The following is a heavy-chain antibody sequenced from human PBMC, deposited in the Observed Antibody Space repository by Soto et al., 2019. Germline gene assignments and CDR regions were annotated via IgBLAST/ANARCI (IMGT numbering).Heavy chain of an antibody. CDR2: IIPIFGTA. CDR1: GGTFSSYA. D-gene: IGHD1-26*01. J-gene: IGHJ5*02. Sequence: ASVKVSCKASGGTFSSYAISWVRQAPGQGLEWMGGIIPIFGTANYAQKFQGRVTITADESTSTAYMELSSLRSEDTAVYYCARDHPPLGGSSLRWFAPWGQGTLVLVSS. CDR3: ARDHPPLGGSSLRWFAP. V-gene: IGHV1-69*13.